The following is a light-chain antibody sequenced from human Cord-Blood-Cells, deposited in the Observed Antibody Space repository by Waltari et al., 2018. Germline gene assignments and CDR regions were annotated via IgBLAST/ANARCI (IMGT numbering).Light chain of an antibody. Sequence: QSALTQPASVSGSPGQSITISCTGTSSDVGSYTLVSWYQQHPGKAPKLMIYEVSKRPSGVSNRFSGSKSGNTASLTISGLQAEDEADYYCCSYAGSSLYVFGTGTKVTVL. CDR2: EVS. CDR1: SSDVGSYTL. V-gene: IGLV2-23*02. J-gene: IGLJ1*01. CDR3: CSYAGSSLYV.